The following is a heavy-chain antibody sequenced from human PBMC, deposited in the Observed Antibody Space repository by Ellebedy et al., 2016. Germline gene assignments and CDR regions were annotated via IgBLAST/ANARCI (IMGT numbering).Heavy chain of an antibody. D-gene: IGHD5-12*01. V-gene: IGHV3-30*03. CDR2: ISYDGSNK. Sequence: GGSLRLSXAASGFTFSSYGMHWVRQAPGKGLEWVAVISYDGSNKYYADSVKGRFTISRDNSKNTLYLQMNSLRAEDTAVYYCATGWLATGFHPWGQGTLVTVSS. J-gene: IGHJ5*02. CDR3: ATGWLATGFHP. CDR1: GFTFSSYG.